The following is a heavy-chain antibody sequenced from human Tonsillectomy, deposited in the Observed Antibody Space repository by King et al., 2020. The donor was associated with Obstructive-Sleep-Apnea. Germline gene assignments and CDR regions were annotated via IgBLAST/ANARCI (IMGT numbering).Heavy chain of an antibody. J-gene: IGHJ3*02. D-gene: IGHD3-22*01. Sequence: QLQESGPGLVKPSETLSLTCTVSGGSISSYYWSWIRQPPGKGLEWIGYIYYSGSTNYNPSLKSRVTISVDTSKNKFSLKLSSVTAADTAVYYCATSPYYYDSSNYAFDIWGQGTMVTVSS. CDR1: GGSISSYY. CDR3: ATSPYYYDSSNYAFDI. CDR2: IYYSGST. V-gene: IGHV4-59*08.